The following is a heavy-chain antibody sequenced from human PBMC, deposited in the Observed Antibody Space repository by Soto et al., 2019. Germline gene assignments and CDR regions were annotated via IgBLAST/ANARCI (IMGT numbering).Heavy chain of an antibody. V-gene: IGHV1-18*04. CDR2: ISAYNGNT. CDR1: GYTLTSYC. J-gene: IGHJ6*02. CDR3: AREIYCSGGSCHLYYGMDV. Sequence: ASVKVSCKASGYTLTSYCISWVRQAPGQGLEWMGWISAYNGNTNYAQKLQGRVTMTTDTSTSTAYMELRSLRSDDTAVYYCAREIYCSGGSCHLYYGMDVWGQGTTVTVSS. D-gene: IGHD2-15*01.